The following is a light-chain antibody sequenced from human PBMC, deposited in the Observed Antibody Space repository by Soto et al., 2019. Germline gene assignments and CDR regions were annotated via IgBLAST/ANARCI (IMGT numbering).Light chain of an antibody. CDR3: QQRGNRPPT. CDR1: QSVSSY. Sequence: LALAQSPTTPALSPRKQXXXXXXASQSVSSYLAWYQQKPGQAPRLLIYDASTRATGIPARFSGSGSGTDFTFTITSLEPEDFAVYYCQQRGNRPPTFGQGTKVDIK. CDR2: DAS. J-gene: IGKJ1*01. V-gene: IGKV3-11*01.